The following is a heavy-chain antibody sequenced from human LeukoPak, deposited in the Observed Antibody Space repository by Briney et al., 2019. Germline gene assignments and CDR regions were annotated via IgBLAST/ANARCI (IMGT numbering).Heavy chain of an antibody. CDR2: IYYTGST. CDR1: GGSISTSIFY. V-gene: IGHV4-30-4*08. D-gene: IGHD3-16*01. Sequence: SQTLSLTCTVSGGSISTSIFYWNWIRQHPGKGLEWIGYIYYTGSTYYNPSLKSRVTISVDTSKNQFSLKLSSVTAADTAVYYCARDPHGGGLGDGFDIWGQGTMVTVSS. J-gene: IGHJ3*02. CDR3: ARDPHGGGLGDGFDI.